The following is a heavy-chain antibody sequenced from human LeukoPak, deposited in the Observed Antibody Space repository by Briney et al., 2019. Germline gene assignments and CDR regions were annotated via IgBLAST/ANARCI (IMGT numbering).Heavy chain of an antibody. CDR2: IYPGDSDT. CDR1: GYSFTSCW. J-gene: IGHJ4*02. Sequence: PGESLKISCKGSGYSFTSCWIGWVRQMPGKGLEWMGIIYPGDSDTRCSPSFQGQVTISADKSISTAYLQWSSLKASDTAMYYCARPPSRDGYNLGYWGQGTLVTVSS. D-gene: IGHD5-24*01. V-gene: IGHV5-51*01. CDR3: ARPPSRDGYNLGY.